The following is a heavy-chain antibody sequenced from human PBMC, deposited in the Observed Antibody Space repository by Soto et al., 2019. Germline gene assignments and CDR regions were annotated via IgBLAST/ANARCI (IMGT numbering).Heavy chain of an antibody. CDR3: ARRSRDCFSPSCPMYYFDS. Sequence: AGEALKISCKGSGYSFTSYWIAWVRQMPGEGLEWMGIIYPSDSDTRYTPSFPGQVTISADKSSGTAYLRWSSLRASDGAIYYCARRSRDCFSPSCPMYYFDSWGQGNLVTVSS. CDR1: GYSFTSYW. D-gene: IGHD2-2*01. V-gene: IGHV5-51*01. J-gene: IGHJ4*02. CDR2: IYPSDSDT.